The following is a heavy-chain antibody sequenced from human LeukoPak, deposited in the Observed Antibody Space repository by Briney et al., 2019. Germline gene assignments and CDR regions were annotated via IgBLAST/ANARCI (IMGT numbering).Heavy chain of an antibody. CDR3: ARAPSAKNSSPYFFDY. V-gene: IGHV4-59*01. Sequence: SETLSLTCTVSGGSISAYYWSWIRQPPGKGLEWIGYIYYSGSTNYNPSLKSRVTISVDTSKNQFSLKLSSVTAADTAVYYCARAPSAKNSSPYFFDYWGQGTLVTVSS. D-gene: IGHD6-6*01. CDR1: GGSISAYY. CDR2: IYYSGST. J-gene: IGHJ4*02.